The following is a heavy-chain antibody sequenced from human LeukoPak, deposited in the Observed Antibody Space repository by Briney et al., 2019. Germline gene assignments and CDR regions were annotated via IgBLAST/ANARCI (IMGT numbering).Heavy chain of an antibody. CDR2: ISYDGSNK. D-gene: IGHD5-24*01. J-gene: IGHJ3*01. Sequence: PGGSLRLSCAASGFTFSSYVMHWVRQAPGKGLEWVALISYDGSNKYYADSVKGRFTISRDNSKNTLSLQMNSLRVEDTAIYYCVKDIQLSTWGLGTMVTVSS. CDR3: VKDIQLST. CDR1: GFTFSSYV. V-gene: IGHV3-30*04.